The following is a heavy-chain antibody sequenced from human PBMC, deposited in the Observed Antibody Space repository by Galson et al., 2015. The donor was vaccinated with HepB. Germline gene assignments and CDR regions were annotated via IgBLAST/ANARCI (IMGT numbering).Heavy chain of an antibody. J-gene: IGHJ2*01. CDR1: GFTFTTYS. Sequence: SLRLSCAASGFTFTTYSMNWFRQAPGRGLEWVSYISNRGSGIYYADSVKGRFTISRDNVKNSLFLQMNSLRVEDTAVYYCARGGGYNPAPYWYPELCTRSTLITLSS. D-gene: IGHD5-18*01. CDR2: ISNRGSGI. V-gene: IGHV3-48*04. CDR3: ARGGGYNPAPYWYPEL.